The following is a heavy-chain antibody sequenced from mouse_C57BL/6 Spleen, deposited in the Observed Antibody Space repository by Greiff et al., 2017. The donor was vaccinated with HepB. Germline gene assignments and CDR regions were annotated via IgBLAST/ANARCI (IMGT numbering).Heavy chain of an antibody. CDR3: TRHYGSSYKAWFAY. V-gene: IGHV14-1*01. Sequence: EVQLQESGAELVRPGASVKLSCTASGFNIKDYYMHWVKQRPEQGLEWIGRIDPEDGDTEYAPKFQGKATMTADTSSNTAYLQLSSLTSEDTAVYYCTRHYGSSYKAWFAYWGQGTLVTVSA. J-gene: IGHJ3*01. CDR2: IDPEDGDT. CDR1: GFNIKDYY. D-gene: IGHD1-1*01.